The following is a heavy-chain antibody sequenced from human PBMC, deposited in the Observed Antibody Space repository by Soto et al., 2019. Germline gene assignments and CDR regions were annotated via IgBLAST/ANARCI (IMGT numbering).Heavy chain of an antibody. CDR1: GGSISSCFYY. Sequence: SGTLSLTCTVSGGSISSCFYYWGLIRQPPGKGLEWIGSIYYSGSTYYNPSLKSRVTISVDTSKNQFSLKLSSVTAADTAVYYCASPKIAFYNWFDPWGQGTLATVSS. CDR3: ASPKIAFYNWFDP. V-gene: IGHV4-39*01. CDR2: IYYSGST. D-gene: IGHD3-3*02. J-gene: IGHJ5*02.